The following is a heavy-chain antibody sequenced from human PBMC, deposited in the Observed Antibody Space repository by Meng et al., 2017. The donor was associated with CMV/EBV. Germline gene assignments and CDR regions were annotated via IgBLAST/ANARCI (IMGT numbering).Heavy chain of an antibody. V-gene: IGHV4-59*01. CDR1: GGSISSYY. D-gene: IGHD3-3*01. J-gene: IGHJ4*02. CDR3: ARDRGDYDFWSGYSPSLLFDY. CDR2: IYYSGST. Sequence: GSLRLSCTVSGGSISSYYRRWIRQPPGKGLEWVGYIYYSGSTNYNPSLKSRVTISVDTSKNQFSLKLSSVTAADTAVYYCARDRGDYDFWSGYSPSLLFDYWGQGTLVTVSS.